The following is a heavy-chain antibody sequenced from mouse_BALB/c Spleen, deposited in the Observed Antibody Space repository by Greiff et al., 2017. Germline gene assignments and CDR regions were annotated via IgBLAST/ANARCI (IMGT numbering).Heavy chain of an antibody. V-gene: IGHV3-6*02. CDR2: ISYDGSN. Sequence: EVKLQESGPGLVKPSQSLSLTCSVTGYSITSGYYWNWIRQFPGNKLEWMGYISYDGSNNYNPSLKNRISITRDTSKNQFFLKLNSVTTEDTATYYCARVESHYYAMDYWGQGTSVTVSS. CDR3: ARVESHYYAMDY. CDR1: GYSITSGYY. J-gene: IGHJ4*01.